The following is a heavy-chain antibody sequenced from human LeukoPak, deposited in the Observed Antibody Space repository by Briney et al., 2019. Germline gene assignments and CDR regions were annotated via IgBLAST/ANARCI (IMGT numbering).Heavy chain of an antibody. CDR1: GFTFDDYA. V-gene: IGHV3-9*01. CDR3: AKEAGYYGMDV. J-gene: IGHJ6*02. Sequence: GGSLRLSCAASGFTFDDYAMHRVRQAPGKGLEWVSGISWNSGSIGYADSVKGRFTISRDNAKNSLYLQMNSLRAEDTALYYCAKEAGYYGMDVWGQGTTVTVSS. CDR2: ISWNSGSI. D-gene: IGHD6-13*01.